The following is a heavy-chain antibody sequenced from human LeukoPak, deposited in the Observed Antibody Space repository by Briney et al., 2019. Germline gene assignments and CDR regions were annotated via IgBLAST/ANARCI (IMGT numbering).Heavy chain of an antibody. CDR1: GGSISSYY. CDR2: IYYSGST. CDR3: ASGYSYGHFDY. V-gene: IGHV4-59*01. D-gene: IGHD5-18*01. Sequence: SETLSLTCTVSGGSISSYYWSWIRQPPGKGLEWIGFIYYSGSTNYNPSLKSRVTVSVDTSKKQFSLKLSSVTAADTAVYYCASGYSYGHFDYWGQGTLVTVSS. J-gene: IGHJ4*02.